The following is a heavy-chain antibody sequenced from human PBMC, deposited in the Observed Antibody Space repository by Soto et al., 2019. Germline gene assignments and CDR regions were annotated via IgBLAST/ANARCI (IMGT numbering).Heavy chain of an antibody. V-gene: IGHV4-30-2*01. Sequence: SETLSLTCAVSGGSISSGGYSWSWIRQPPGKGLEWIGYIYHSGSTYYNPSLKGRVTISVDRSKNQFSLKLSSVTAADTAVYYCARGQVVAAQHWGQGTLVTVSS. CDR1: GGSISSGGYS. J-gene: IGHJ4*02. CDR2: IYHSGST. D-gene: IGHD2-15*01. CDR3: ARGQVVAAQH.